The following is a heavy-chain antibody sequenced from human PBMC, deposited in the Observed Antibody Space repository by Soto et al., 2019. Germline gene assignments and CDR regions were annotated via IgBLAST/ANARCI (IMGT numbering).Heavy chain of an antibody. J-gene: IGHJ5*02. CDR3: AREPVAGIWFDP. Sequence: GGSLRLSCAASGFTFSSYSMNWVRQAPGKGLEWVSYISSSSTTKYYADSVKGRFTISRDNAKNSLYLQMNSLRAEDTAVYYCAREPVAGIWFDPWGQGTLVTVSS. V-gene: IGHV3-48*01. CDR1: GFTFSSYS. CDR2: ISSSSTTK. D-gene: IGHD6-19*01.